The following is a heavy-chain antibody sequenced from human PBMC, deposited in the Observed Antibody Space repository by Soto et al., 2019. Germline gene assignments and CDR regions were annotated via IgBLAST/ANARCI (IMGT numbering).Heavy chain of an antibody. D-gene: IGHD2-2*01. Sequence: EGQVLESGGGSVRPGGSLRLSCAASGFPFSSYAMNWVRQAPGKGLEWVSSISGSGGSTYYSDSVKGRFTISRDNSKNTLYLQMNSLRAEDTAVYYCTNARGYCSGTSCYSWYFDLWGRGTLVTVSS. CDR3: TNARGYCSGTSCYSWYFDL. V-gene: IGHV3-23*01. CDR2: ISGSGGST. J-gene: IGHJ2*01. CDR1: GFPFSSYA.